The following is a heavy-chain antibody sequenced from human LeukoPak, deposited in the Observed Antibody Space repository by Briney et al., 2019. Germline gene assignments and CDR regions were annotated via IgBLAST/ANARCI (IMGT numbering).Heavy chain of an antibody. V-gene: IGHV4-34*01. CDR1: GESFSGYY. CDR2: INHSGST. J-gene: IGHJ5*02. CDR3: ARETRTNYYGSGSYVSLFDP. Sequence: SETLSLTCAVYGESFSGYYWSWIRQPPGKGLEWIGEINHSGSTNYNPSLKSRVTISVDTSKNQFSLKLSSVTAADTAVYYCARETRTNYYGSGSYVSLFDPWGQGTLVTVSS. D-gene: IGHD3-10*01.